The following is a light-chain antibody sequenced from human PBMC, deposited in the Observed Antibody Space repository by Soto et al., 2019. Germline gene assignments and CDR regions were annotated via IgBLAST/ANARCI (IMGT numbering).Light chain of an antibody. Sequence: EMVMTQSPATLPVSPGDRATLSCRASQSVSSNLAWYQQKPGQAPRLLIYGASTRATAIPARFSGSGSGTDFTLTINSLQPEDFAVYYCQQYKNWPWTFGQGTKVDIK. CDR1: QSVSSN. J-gene: IGKJ1*01. CDR3: QQYKNWPWT. CDR2: GAS. V-gene: IGKV3-15*01.